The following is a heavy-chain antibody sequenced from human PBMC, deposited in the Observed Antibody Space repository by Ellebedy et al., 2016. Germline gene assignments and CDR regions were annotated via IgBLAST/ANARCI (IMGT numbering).Heavy chain of an antibody. CDR1: GGSIRSSSYY. CDR2: IYNSGST. V-gene: IGHV4-39*02. J-gene: IGHJ6*02. Sequence: SETLSLXCTVSGGSIRSSSYYWGWVRQPPGEGLEWIGSIYNSGSTNYNPSLKSRLTISQDTSKKHFSLKLSSVTAADTAVYYCARLPPPYDYYSYDMDVWGQGTTVTVSS. D-gene: IGHD3-3*01. CDR3: ARLPPPYDYYSYDMDV.